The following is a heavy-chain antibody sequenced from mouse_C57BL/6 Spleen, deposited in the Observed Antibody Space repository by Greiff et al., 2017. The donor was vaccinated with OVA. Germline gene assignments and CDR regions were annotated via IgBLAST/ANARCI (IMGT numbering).Heavy chain of an antibody. CDR3: ARDYYGSRWYFDV. Sequence: QVQLQQPGAELVKPGASVQMSCKASGYTFTSYWITWVKQRPGQGLEWIGDIYPGSGSTNYNEKFKSKATLTVDTSSSTAYMQLSSLTSEDSAVYYCARDYYGSRWYFDVWGTGTTVTVSS. CDR2: IYPGSGST. V-gene: IGHV1-55*01. CDR1: GYTFTSYW. J-gene: IGHJ1*03. D-gene: IGHD1-1*01.